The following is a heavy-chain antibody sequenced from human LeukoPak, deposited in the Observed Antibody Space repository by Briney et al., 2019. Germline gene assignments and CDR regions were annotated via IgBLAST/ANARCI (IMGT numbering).Heavy chain of an antibody. CDR2: IYYSGST. CDR3: ARVRGAARRGNWFDP. V-gene: IGHV4-59*01. J-gene: IGHJ5*02. CDR1: GGSISSYY. Sequence: SETLSLTCTVSGGSISSYYWSWIRPPPGKGLEWIGYIYYSGSTNYNPSLKSRVTISVDTSKNQFSLKLSSVTAADTAVYYCARVRGAARRGNWFDPWGQGTLVTVSS. D-gene: IGHD6-6*01.